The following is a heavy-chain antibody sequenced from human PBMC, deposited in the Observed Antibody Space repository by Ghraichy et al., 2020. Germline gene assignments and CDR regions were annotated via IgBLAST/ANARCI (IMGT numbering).Heavy chain of an antibody. D-gene: IGHD3-22*01. CDR3: ARVLYYYDSSGYYSPHWYFDL. CDR2: IYYSGST. CDR1: GGSVSSGSYY. V-gene: IGHV4-61*01. Sequence: SETLSLTCTVSGGSVSSGSYYWSWIRQPPGKGLEWIGYIYYSGSTNYNPSLKSRVTISVDTSKNQFSLKLSSVTAADTAVYYCARVLYYYDSSGYYSPHWYFDLWGRGTLVTVSS. J-gene: IGHJ2*01.